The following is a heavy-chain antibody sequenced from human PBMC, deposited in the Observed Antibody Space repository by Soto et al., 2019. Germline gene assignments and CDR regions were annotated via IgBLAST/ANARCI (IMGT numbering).Heavy chain of an antibody. V-gene: IGHV1-69*12. D-gene: IGHD5-12*01. CDR3: ARGNHRWLQLWYFDL. J-gene: IGHJ2*01. CDR1: GGTFSSYA. CDR2: IIPIFGTV. Sequence: QVQLVQSGAEVKKPGSSVKVSCKASGGTFSSYAISWVRQAPGQGLEWMGGIIPIFGTVNYAQKFQGRVTMTADEATSTADMELSSLRSEDTAVYYCARGNHRWLQLWYFDLWGRGTLVTVSS.